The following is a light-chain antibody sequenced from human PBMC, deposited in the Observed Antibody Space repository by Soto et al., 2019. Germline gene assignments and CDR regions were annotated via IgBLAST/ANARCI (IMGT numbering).Light chain of an antibody. CDR1: QSIASY. J-gene: IGKJ2*01. CDR3: QQSYSNPYT. Sequence: DIQMTQSPSSLSASVGDRVTITCRASQSIASYLNWYQQKPGKAPKLLIYSASNLQSGVPSGFSGTGSGTDFTLTISSLQPEDFATYYCQQSYSNPYTFGPGTKLEIK. V-gene: IGKV1-39*01. CDR2: SAS.